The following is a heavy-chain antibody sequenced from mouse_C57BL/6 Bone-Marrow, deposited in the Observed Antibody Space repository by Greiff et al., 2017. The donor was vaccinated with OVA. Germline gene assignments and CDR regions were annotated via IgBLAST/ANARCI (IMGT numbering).Heavy chain of an antibody. J-gene: IGHJ3*01. V-gene: IGHV5-16*01. CDR3: ARDGGYGPWFAY. CDR2: INYDGSST. D-gene: IGHD1-1*02. CDR1: GFTFSDYY. Sequence: EVQLVESEGGLVQPGSSMKLSCTASGFTFSDYYMAWVRQVPEKGLEWVANINYDGSSTYYLDSLKSRFIISRDNAKNILYLQMSSLKSEDTATDYCARDGGYGPWFAYWGQGTLVTVSA.